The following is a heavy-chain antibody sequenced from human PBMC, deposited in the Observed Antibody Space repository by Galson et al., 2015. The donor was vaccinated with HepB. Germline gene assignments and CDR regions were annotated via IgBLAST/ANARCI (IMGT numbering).Heavy chain of an antibody. Sequence: SLRLSCAASGFTFSSYGMHWVRQAPGKGLEWVAVISYDGSNKYYADSVKGRFTISRDNSKNTLYLQMNSLRAEDTAVYYCAKSGAVAATRNYYYYMDVWGKGTTVTVSS. CDR1: GFTFSSYG. D-gene: IGHD2-15*01. V-gene: IGHV3-30*18. J-gene: IGHJ6*03. CDR3: AKSGAVAATRNYYYYMDV. CDR2: ISYDGSNK.